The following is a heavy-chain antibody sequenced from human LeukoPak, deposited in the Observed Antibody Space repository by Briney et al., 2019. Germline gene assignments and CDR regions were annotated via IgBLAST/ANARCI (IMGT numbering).Heavy chain of an antibody. V-gene: IGHV4-34*01. Sequence: SETLSLTCAVYGGSFSGYYWSWIRQPPGKGLEWIGEINHSGSTNYNPSLKSRVTISVDTSKNQFSLKLSSVTAADTAVYYCARGVTPRSSDPWGQGTLVTVSS. CDR3: ARGVTPRSSDP. CDR2: INHSGST. J-gene: IGHJ5*02. D-gene: IGHD2-21*02. CDR1: GGSFSGYY.